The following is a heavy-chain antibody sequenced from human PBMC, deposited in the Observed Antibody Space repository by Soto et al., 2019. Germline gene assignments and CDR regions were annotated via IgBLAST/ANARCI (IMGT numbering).Heavy chain of an antibody. J-gene: IGHJ6*02. V-gene: IGHV1-18*01. CDR3: ARGGYYDSSGARNYHYYGMNV. CDR2: ISPYSYVT. D-gene: IGHD3-22*01. CDR1: GYTFSSYG. Sequence: QAQLVQSGVEVKKPGASVKVSCKASGYTFSSYGISWVRQAPGQGLEWLGWISPYSYVTEYAQRLQGRVTLTTDRSTRTAYMNLRSLTPDDTAVYFCARGGYYDSSGARNYHYYGMNVWGQGTTVIVSS.